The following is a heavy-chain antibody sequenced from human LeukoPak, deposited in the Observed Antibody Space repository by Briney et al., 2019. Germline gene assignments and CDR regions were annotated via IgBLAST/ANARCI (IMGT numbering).Heavy chain of an antibody. J-gene: IGHJ5*02. CDR1: GYTFSGYY. CDR2: IKPDSGDT. V-gene: IGHV1-2*02. CDR3: VRHRPHNWFDP. Sequence: GASVKVSCKASGYTFSGYYIHWVRQAPGQGLEWVGLIKPDSGDTNYAQNFLGRVTMTRDTSITTAYMELNRLRSDDTAVYYCVRHRPHNWFDPWGQGTLVTVPS.